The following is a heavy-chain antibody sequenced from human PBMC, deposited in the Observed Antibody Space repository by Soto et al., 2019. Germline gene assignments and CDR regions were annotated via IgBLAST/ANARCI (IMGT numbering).Heavy chain of an antibody. CDR2: IKSKTDGGTT. CDR3: TTGSPPRWADR. J-gene: IGHJ4*02. D-gene: IGHD3-3*01. CDR1: GFTFSNAW. V-gene: IGHV3-15*01. Sequence: EVQLVESGGGLVKPGGSLRLSCAASGFTFSNAWMSWVRQAPGKGLEWVGRIKSKTDGGTTDYAAPVKGRFTISRDDSKNMLYLQMNSLKTEDTAVYYCTTGSPPRWADRWGQGTLVTVSS.